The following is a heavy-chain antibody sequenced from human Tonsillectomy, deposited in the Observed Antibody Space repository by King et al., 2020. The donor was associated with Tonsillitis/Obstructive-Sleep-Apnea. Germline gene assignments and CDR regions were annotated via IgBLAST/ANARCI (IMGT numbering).Heavy chain of an antibody. V-gene: IGHV5-51*01. Sequence: VQLVESGAEVKRPGESLTISCKGSGFPFASYWIAWVRQMPGNGLEWMGIIYPHDSDIKYSPSFQGQVTISADRSINTAYLQWSSLKASDTAMYYCARRSDYYYMDVWGKGTTVSVSS. CDR2: IYPHDSDI. D-gene: IGHD1-26*01. CDR3: ARRSDYYYMDV. CDR1: GFPFASYW. J-gene: IGHJ6*03.